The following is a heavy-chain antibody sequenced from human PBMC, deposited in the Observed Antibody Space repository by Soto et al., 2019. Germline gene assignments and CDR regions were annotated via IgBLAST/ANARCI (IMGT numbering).Heavy chain of an antibody. Sequence: EVQVVESGGVLVEPGGSLRLSCVTSGFMFSSAWMSWVRQAPGKGLEWVARIKSTKDGGARDYAAPVNGRFSISRDDSKSTVYLQMNSLRVEDTALYYCVEGWNDFWGQGTLVTVSS. CDR1: GFMFSSAW. CDR2: IKSTKDGGAR. J-gene: IGHJ4*02. CDR3: VEGWNDF. D-gene: IGHD1-1*01. V-gene: IGHV3-15*01.